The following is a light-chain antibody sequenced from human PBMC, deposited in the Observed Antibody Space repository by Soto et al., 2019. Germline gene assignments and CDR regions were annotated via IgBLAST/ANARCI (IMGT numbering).Light chain of an antibody. CDR3: QHYDSSPT. CDR1: QIFPSSY. V-gene: IGKV3-20*01. CDR2: GAS. Sequence: EIVLTQSPGTLSLSPGERATLSCRASQIFPSSYLAWYQQTPGQAPRLLIYGASSRATGIRDRFSGSGSGTDFILTISRLEPEDFAVYYCQHYDSSPTFGGGTKVEIK. J-gene: IGKJ4*01.